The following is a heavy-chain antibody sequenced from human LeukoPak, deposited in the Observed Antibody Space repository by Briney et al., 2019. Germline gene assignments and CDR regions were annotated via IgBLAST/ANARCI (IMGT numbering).Heavy chain of an antibody. Sequence: GGSLRLSCAASGFTVRNKYMIWVRQAPGKGLEWVSSIYSGETTYYADSVKGRFTISRDNSKNTLYLQMNSLRAEDTAVYYCATHILGYCSSTSCYGPNDYWGQGTLVTVSS. J-gene: IGHJ4*02. V-gene: IGHV3-53*01. CDR3: ATHILGYCSSTSCYGPNDY. CDR1: GFTVRNKY. CDR2: IYSGETT. D-gene: IGHD2-2*01.